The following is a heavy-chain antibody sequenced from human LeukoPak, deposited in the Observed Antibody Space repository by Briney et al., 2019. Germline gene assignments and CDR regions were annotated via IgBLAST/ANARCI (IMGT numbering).Heavy chain of an antibody. J-gene: IGHJ4*02. V-gene: IGHV3-21*01. D-gene: IGHD4-23*01. Sequence: GGPLRLSCAASGFTFSIYTMNWVRQAPGKGLEWVSSITSSSSYIYYADSVKGRFTISRDNAKNSLYLQMNSLRAEDTAIYYCARDYGGSYYFDYWGQGTLVTVSS. CDR1: GFTFSIYT. CDR2: ITSSSSYI. CDR3: ARDYGGSYYFDY.